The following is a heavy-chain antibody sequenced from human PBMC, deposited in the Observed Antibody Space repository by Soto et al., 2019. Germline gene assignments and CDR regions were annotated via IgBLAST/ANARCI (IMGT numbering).Heavy chain of an antibody. J-gene: IGHJ6*03. CDR2: MSPNSGNT. CDR1: GYTFTSHD. D-gene: IGHD2-15*01. Sequence: ASVKVSCKASGYTFTSHDINWVRQATGQGLEWMGWMSPNSGNTGYAQKFQGRVTMTRNTSISTAYMELSSLRSEDTAVYYCARGACSGGSCPWSDYYYYMDVWGKGTTVTVSS. V-gene: IGHV1-8*01. CDR3: ARGACSGGSCPWSDYYYYMDV.